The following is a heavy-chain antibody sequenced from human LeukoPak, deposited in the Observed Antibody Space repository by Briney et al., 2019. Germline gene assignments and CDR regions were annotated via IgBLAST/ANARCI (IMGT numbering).Heavy chain of an antibody. CDR1: GFTFSSYE. Sequence: GGSLTLSCPASGFTFSSYEMNWVRQAPGKGLEWVSYISSSGSTIYYADSVKGRFTISRDNAKNSLYLQMNSLRAEDTAVYYCARDQYFDTYYMDVWGKGTTVTISS. CDR2: ISSSGSTI. D-gene: IGHD3-9*01. V-gene: IGHV3-48*03. CDR3: ARDQYFDTYYMDV. J-gene: IGHJ6*03.